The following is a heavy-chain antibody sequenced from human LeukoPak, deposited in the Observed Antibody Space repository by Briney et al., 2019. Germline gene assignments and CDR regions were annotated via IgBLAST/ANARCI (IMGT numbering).Heavy chain of an antibody. D-gene: IGHD2-15*01. CDR2: LDESGRP. CDR1: GGSTRSGRHH. Sequence: SETLSLTCSVSGGSTRSGRHHWASVRQPPGKGLEFIGSLDESGRPYYNAPLKSRVTISEDSSGKQFSLNLSSVTAADTAVYYCARGLGGYPFFMDVWGRGTTVIVCS. V-gene: IGHV4-39*07. CDR3: ARGLGGYPFFMDV. J-gene: IGHJ6*03.